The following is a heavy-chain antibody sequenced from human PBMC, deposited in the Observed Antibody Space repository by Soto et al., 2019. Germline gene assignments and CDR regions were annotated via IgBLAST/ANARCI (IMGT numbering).Heavy chain of an antibody. Sequence: EVQLVESGGGLVKPGGSLRLSCEASGFTFSSNSMNWVRQAPGKGLEWVSSLSSSSSYIYYADSVKGRFTISRDNAKNSLYLQMNSLRAEDTAVYYCARDTRRDFDYWGQGTLVTVSS. CDR1: GFTFSSNS. V-gene: IGHV3-21*01. CDR2: LSSSSSYI. D-gene: IGHD2-2*01. CDR3: ARDTRRDFDY. J-gene: IGHJ4*02.